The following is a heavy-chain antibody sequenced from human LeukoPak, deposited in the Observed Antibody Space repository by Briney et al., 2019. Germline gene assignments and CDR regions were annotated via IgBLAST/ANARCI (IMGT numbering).Heavy chain of an antibody. CDR2: ISGSGGST. CDR1: GFTFSSYG. J-gene: IGHJ4*02. D-gene: IGHD5-18*01. V-gene: IGHV3-23*01. CDR3: TRVGDTAMVTLDY. Sequence: GGSLRLSCAASGFTFSSYGMSWVRQAPGKGLEWVSGISGSGGSTYYADSVKGRFTISRDNSKNTLYLQMNSLRAEDTAVYYCTRVGDTAMVTLDYWGQGTLVTVSS.